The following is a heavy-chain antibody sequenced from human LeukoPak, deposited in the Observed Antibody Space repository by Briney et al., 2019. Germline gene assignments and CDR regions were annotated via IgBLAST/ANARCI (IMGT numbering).Heavy chain of an antibody. J-gene: IGHJ4*02. V-gene: IGHV1-8*01. CDR2: MNPNSGNT. CDR3: AKLFPYYYDSSGDDY. Sequence: ASVKVSCKASGYTFTSYDINWVRQATGQGLEWMGWMNPNSGNTGYAQKFQGRVTMTRDTSISTAYMELSRLRSDDTAVYYCAKLFPYYYDSSGDDYWGQGTLVTVSS. D-gene: IGHD3-22*01. CDR1: GYTFTSYD.